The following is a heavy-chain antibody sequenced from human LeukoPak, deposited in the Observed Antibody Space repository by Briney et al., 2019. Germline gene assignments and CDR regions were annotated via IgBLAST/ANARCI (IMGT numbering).Heavy chain of an antibody. CDR1: GFTFSSYS. V-gene: IGHV4-34*01. CDR3: ARYDFWSGTRPFDY. J-gene: IGHJ4*02. Sequence: GSLRLSCAASGFTFSSYSMNWVRQPPGKGLEWIGEINHSGSTNYNPSLKSRVTISVDTSKNQFSLKLSSVTAADTAVYYCARYDFWSGTRPFDYWGQGTLVTVSS. D-gene: IGHD3-3*01. CDR2: INHSGST.